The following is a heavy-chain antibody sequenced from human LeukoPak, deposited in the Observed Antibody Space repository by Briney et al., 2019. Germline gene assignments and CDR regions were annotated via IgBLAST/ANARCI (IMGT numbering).Heavy chain of an antibody. CDR3: ARTSGGYYYDSSAPGGAFDI. D-gene: IGHD3-22*01. CDR2: IYYSGST. CDR1: GDSISSYY. V-gene: IGHV4-59*01. Sequence: PSETLSLTCTVSGDSISSYYWSWIRQPPGKGLEWIGYIYYSGSTNYNPSLKSRVTISVDTSKNQFSLKLSSVTAADTAVYYCARTSGGYYYDSSAPGGAFDIWGQGTMVTVSS. J-gene: IGHJ3*02.